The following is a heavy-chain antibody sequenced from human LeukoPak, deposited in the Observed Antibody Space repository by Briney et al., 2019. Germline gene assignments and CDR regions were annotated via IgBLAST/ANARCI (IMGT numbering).Heavy chain of an antibody. CDR1: GFTSSSYG. CDR3: ARPNRGWVRGYFQH. Sequence: PGRSLRLSCAASGFTSSSYGMHWVRQAPRNGLEWVAVISYDGSNKSYADSVKGRFTISRDSSKNTVYLQMTSLRTEDTAVYYCARPNRGWVRGYFQHWGLGILVTVSS. V-gene: IGHV3-30*03. CDR2: ISYDGSNK. J-gene: IGHJ1*01. D-gene: IGHD3-10*01.